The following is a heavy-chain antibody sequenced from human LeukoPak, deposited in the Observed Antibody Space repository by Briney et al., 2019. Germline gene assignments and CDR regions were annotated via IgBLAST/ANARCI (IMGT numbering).Heavy chain of an antibody. J-gene: IGHJ4*02. D-gene: IGHD3-10*01. CDR2: IYYSGST. V-gene: IGHV4-39*01. CDR3: ASLSAVEFSGDY. CDR1: GGSISSSSYY. Sequence: SETLSLTCTVSGGSISSSSYYWGWIRQPPGKGLEWIGSIYYSGSTYYNPSLKSRVTISVDTSKNQFSLKLSSVTAADTAVYYCASLSAVEFSGDYWGLGTLVTVSS.